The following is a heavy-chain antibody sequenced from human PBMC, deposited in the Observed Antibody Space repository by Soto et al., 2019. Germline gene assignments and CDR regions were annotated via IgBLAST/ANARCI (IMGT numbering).Heavy chain of an antibody. CDR1: GASVSFNY. CDR3: ARHAYCDGDCSPLL. V-gene: IGHV4-59*08. J-gene: IGHJ4*02. Sequence: QVQLQESGPGLVKPSETLSLTCTVSGASVSFNYWSWIRQHPGKGLEWLGYVSYTGGTGYNPNLKSRVAMSVATPKNKFLLQVDSVTAADTAVYYCARHAYCDGDCSPLLWGQGTLVTVSS. CDR2: VSYTGGT. D-gene: IGHD2-21*02.